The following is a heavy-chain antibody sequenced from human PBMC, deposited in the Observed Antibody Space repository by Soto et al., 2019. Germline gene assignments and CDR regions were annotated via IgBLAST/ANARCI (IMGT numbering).Heavy chain of an antibody. CDR2: IHPGGQII. CDR1: GFTFSSFE. CDR3: ARRGSS. Sequence: EVRLVESGGGLVQPGGSLRLSCAASGFTFSSFEMYWVRQAPGKGLEWVSYIHPGGQIIFYADSVKGRFTISRDNAKNSVYLQMNNLRAEDTAVYYCARRGSSWGQGTMVTVSS. V-gene: IGHV3-48*03. J-gene: IGHJ3*01. D-gene: IGHD2-2*01.